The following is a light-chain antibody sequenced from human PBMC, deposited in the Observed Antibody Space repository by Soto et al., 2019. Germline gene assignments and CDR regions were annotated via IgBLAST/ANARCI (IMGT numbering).Light chain of an antibody. CDR3: SSYTYSSTLYV. CDR2: DVN. J-gene: IGLJ1*01. V-gene: IGLV2-14*01. CDR1: SSVVGGYSY. Sequence: QSALTQPASVSGSPGQSITISCTGTSSVVGGYSYVSWYQQHPGKAPKLMIYDVNNRPSGVSNRFSGSKSGNTASLTISGLQAEDEADYYCSSYTYSSTLYVFGTGTKLTVL.